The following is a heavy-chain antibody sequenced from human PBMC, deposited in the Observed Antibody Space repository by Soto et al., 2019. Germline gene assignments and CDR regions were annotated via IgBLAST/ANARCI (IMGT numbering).Heavy chain of an antibody. D-gene: IGHD3-3*01. J-gene: IGHJ4*01. V-gene: IGHV3-30*18. CDR1: GFTFSSYG. CDR2: ISYDGGNK. CDR3: AKDPGYDFWSGYSDY. Sequence: GGSLRLSCAASGFTFSSYGMHWVRQAPGKGLEWVAVISYDGGNKYYADSVKGRFTISRDNSKNTLYLQMNSLRAEDTAVYYCAKDPGYDFWSGYSDYWGHGTLVTVSS.